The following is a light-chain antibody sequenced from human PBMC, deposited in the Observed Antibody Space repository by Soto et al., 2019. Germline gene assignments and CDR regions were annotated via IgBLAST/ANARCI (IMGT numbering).Light chain of an antibody. CDR1: QSVISSY. Sequence: EIMLTQSPGTLSLSPGEGATLSCRASQSVISSYLAWYQQKLGQAPRLLIYGASSRATGIPDRLSGSGSGTDFSLTISRLEPEDFAVYYCQQYASSPGTFGQGTKVEIK. V-gene: IGKV3-20*01. J-gene: IGKJ1*01. CDR2: GAS. CDR3: QQYASSPGT.